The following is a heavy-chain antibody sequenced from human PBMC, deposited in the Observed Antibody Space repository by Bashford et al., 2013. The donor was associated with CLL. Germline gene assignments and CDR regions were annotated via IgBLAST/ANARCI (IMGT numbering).Heavy chain of an antibody. CDR2: IYYSGST. J-gene: IGHJ4*02. D-gene: IGHD1-26*01. CDR1: GGSISSYY. CDR3: AKEQGATNL. Sequence: SETLSLTCTVSGGSISSYYWSWIRQPPGKGLEWIGYIYYSGSTNYNPSLKSRVTISVDTSKNQFSLHLNSVTPEDTAVYYCAKEQGATNLWGQGTLVTVSS. V-gene: IGHV4-59*12.